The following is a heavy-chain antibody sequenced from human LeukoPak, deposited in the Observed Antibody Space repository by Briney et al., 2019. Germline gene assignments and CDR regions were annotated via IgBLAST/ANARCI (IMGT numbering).Heavy chain of an antibody. D-gene: IGHD5-24*01. V-gene: IGHV4-61*01. CDR2: IYSSGST. CDR1: GGSVSSDSYF. Sequence: SGTLSLTCSVSGGSVSSDSYFWNWVRQPPGKGLEWIGYIYSSGSTNYNRSLKSRVTISVDTSKNQFSLKLSSVTAADTAVYYCARERWPHYYFDYWGQGTLVTVSS. CDR3: ARERWPHYYFDY. J-gene: IGHJ4*02.